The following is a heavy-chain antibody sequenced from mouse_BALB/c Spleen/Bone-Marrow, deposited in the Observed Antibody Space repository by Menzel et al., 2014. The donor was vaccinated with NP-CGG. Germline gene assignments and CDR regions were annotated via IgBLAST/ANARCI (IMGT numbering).Heavy chain of an antibody. J-gene: IGHJ2*01. Sequence: EVQGVESGGGLVQPGGSLKLSCAASGSTFSNYGMSWVRQTPDKRLELVATINSNGGITYYPDSVKGRFTISRDNAKNTLYLQMSSLKSEDTAMYYCAKNQEAFDYWGQGTTLTVSS. CDR1: GSTFSNYG. CDR2: INSNGGIT. D-gene: IGHD3-2*02. CDR3: AKNQEAFDY. V-gene: IGHV5-6-3*01.